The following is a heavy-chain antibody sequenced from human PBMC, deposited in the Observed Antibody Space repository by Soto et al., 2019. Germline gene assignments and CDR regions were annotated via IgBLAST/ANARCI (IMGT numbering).Heavy chain of an antibody. CDR2: INSYNSNT. CDR3: ARATPAGYGYTTSDY. V-gene: IGHV1-18*01. D-gene: IGHD5-18*01. Sequence: QVQLVQSGAEVKKPGASVKVSCKASGYTFNIYGFTWVRQAPGQGLEWVGWINSYNSNTDYSQKFQGRVTMTTDTTTHADHIELRGLRSDDTAVYYCARATPAGYGYTTSDYWGQGTLVTVSS. J-gene: IGHJ4*02. CDR1: GYTFNIYG.